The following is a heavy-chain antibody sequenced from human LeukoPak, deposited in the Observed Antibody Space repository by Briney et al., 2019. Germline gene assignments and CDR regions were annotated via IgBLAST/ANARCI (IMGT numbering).Heavy chain of an antibody. V-gene: IGHV3-23*01. Sequence: PGGSLRLSCAASGLTFSSYAMSWVRQAPGKGLEWVSAISGSGGSTYYADSVKGRFTISRDNSKNTLYLQMNSLRAEDTAVYYCAAAPSPDVDTAMVYYYGMDVWGQGTTVTVSS. D-gene: IGHD5-18*01. CDR3: AAAPSPDVDTAMVYYYGMDV. CDR2: ISGSGGST. J-gene: IGHJ6*02. CDR1: GLTFSSYA.